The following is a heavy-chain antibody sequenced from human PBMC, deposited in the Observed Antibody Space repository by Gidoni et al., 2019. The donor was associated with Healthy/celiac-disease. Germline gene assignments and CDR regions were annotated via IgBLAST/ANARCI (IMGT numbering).Heavy chain of an antibody. V-gene: IGHV4-39*01. CDR3: ATLASKLGWFDP. CDR2: IYYSGST. Sequence: GGSISSSSYYWGWVRQPPGKGLEWIGSIYYSGSTYYNPSLKSRVTIPVDTSKNQFSLKLSSVTAADAAVYYCATLASKLGWFDPWGQGTLVTVSS. CDR1: GGSISSSSYY. D-gene: IGHD7-27*01. J-gene: IGHJ5*02.